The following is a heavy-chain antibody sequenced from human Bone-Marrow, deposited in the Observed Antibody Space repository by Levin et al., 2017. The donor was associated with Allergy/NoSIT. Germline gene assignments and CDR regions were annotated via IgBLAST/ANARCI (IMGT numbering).Heavy chain of an antibody. CDR3: ARAQRNDKYSGSYPGIFPDY. Sequence: PGGSLRLSCAASGFTFRKYWMNWVRQAPGKGLEWVAYIKQDGSEKYYVDSVKGRFTISRDNAKNSLYLQMNSLRAEDTAVYYCARAQRNDKYSGSYPGIFPDYWGQGTLVTVSS. CDR1: GFTFRKYW. CDR2: IKQDGSEK. D-gene: IGHD1-26*01. V-gene: IGHV3-7*01. J-gene: IGHJ4*02.